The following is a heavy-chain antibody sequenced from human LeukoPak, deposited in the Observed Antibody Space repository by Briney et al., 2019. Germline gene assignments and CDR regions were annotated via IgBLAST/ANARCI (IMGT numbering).Heavy chain of an antibody. D-gene: IGHD4-17*01. CDR2: IRNSGSA. CDR3: ARDTVTTTFDALNI. CDR1: GGSISPYQ. J-gene: IGHJ3*02. Sequence: SETLSLTCTVSGGSISPYQWSWIRQSAGKRLEWIGLIRNSGSADYNPSLKSRVTLSIDTSKSQISLRLTSVTAADTAVYYCARDTVTTTFDALNIWGQGTMVTVSS. V-gene: IGHV4-4*07.